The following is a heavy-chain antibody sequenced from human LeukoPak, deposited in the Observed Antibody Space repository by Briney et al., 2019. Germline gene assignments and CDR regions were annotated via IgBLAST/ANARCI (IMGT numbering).Heavy chain of an antibody. CDR2: IIPILGIA. Sequence: SVTVSCTASVGTFSIYAISWVRQAPGQGLEWMGRIIPILGIANYAQKFQGRVTITADKSTSTAYMELSSLRSEDTAVYYCASFGAVTTFDYWGQGTLVTVSS. CDR1: VGTFSIYA. V-gene: IGHV1-69*04. J-gene: IGHJ4*02. D-gene: IGHD4-17*01. CDR3: ASFGAVTTFDY.